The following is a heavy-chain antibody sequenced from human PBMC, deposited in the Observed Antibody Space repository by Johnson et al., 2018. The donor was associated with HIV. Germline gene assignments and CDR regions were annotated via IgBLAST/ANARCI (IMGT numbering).Heavy chain of an antibody. CDR1: EFTFSDYA. D-gene: IGHD6-13*01. CDR3: ARGRKDIGAADGLDNDAFDM. CDR2: ISYDGNNK. Sequence: QVQLVESGGGVVQPGRSLKIYCAVSEFTFSDYAMHWVRLAPGKGLQWVGVISYDGNNKYYADSVRGRFTISRDISKNTLYLQMDSLRPDDTALYYCARGRKDIGAADGLDNDAFDMWGQGTLVTISS. J-gene: IGHJ3*02. V-gene: IGHV3-30*04.